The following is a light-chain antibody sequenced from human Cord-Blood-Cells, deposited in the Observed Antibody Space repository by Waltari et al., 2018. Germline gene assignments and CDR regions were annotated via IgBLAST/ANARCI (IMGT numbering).Light chain of an antibody. V-gene: IGKV3D-15*01. J-gene: IGKJ4*01. CDR2: GVS. Sequence: DIVMTQSPATLSVSPGERATRCCRASQSVSSNLAWYQPKPGQAPRLLIYGVSTRATGSPARFSGSGSGTEFTRTISSLQSEDFAVYYCQQYNNWPLTFGGGTKVEIK. CDR3: QQYNNWPLT. CDR1: QSVSSN.